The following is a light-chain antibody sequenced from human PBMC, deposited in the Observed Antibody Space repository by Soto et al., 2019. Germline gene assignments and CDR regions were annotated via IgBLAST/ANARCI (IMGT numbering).Light chain of an antibody. J-gene: IGKJ4*01. Sequence: EIVLTQSPATLSLSPGERATLSCKASQSVSSYLAWYQQKPGQAPRLLIYDASNRATGIPARFSGSVSGTDFTLTISSLEPEDFAVYYCQQRSNWPRVTFGGGTKLEIK. CDR3: QQRSNWPRVT. V-gene: IGKV3-11*01. CDR2: DAS. CDR1: QSVSSY.